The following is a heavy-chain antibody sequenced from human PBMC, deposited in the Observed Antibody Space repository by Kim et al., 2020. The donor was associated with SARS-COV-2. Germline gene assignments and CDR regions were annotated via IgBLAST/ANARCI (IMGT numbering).Heavy chain of an antibody. CDR1: GFTFSSYG. J-gene: IGHJ4*02. CDR2: IWYDGSNK. V-gene: IGHV3-33*01. D-gene: IGHD2-8*01. Sequence: GGSLRLSCAASGFTFSSYGMHWVRQAPGKGLEWVAVIWYDGSNKYYADSVKGRFTISRDNSKNTLYLQMNSLRAEDTAVYYCARDRRYCTNGVCWNFDYWGQGTLVTVSS. CDR3: ARDRRYCTNGVCWNFDY.